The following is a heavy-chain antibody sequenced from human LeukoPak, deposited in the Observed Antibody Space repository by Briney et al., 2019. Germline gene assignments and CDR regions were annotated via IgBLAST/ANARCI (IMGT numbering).Heavy chain of an antibody. CDR1: GFTFSDYY. Sequence: GGSLRLYCAASGFTFSDYYMSWIRQAPGKGLEWVSYISSSGSTIYYADSVKGRFTISRDNAKNSLYLQMNSLRAEDTAVYYCARWAANPAGSDGFDYWGQGTLVTVSS. D-gene: IGHD2-15*01. J-gene: IGHJ4*02. V-gene: IGHV3-11*01. CDR3: ARWAANPAGSDGFDY. CDR2: ISSSGSTI.